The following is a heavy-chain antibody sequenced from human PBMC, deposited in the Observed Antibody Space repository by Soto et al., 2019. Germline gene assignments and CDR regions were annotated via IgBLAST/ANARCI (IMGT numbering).Heavy chain of an antibody. D-gene: IGHD2-15*01. Sequence: VQLVESGGGVVQPGGSLRLSCAVSGFTVSRDYMSGVRQPPGKGPEWVALFDNGGNTYYAESVKGRFTISRDSSENTLDLQLNRLRAEDTAVYYCVRDDVYCGGGRCYGVPMDVWGKGTTVTVSS. CDR3: VRDDVYCGGGRCYGVPMDV. J-gene: IGHJ6*03. CDR1: GFTVSRDY. V-gene: IGHV3-66*01. CDR2: FDNGGNT.